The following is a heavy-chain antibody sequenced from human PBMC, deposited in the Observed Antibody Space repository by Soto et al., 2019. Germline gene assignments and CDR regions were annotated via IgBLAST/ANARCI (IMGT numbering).Heavy chain of an antibody. J-gene: IGHJ5*02. CDR2: IYYTGST. V-gene: IGHV4-39*01. CDR1: GGSISSSSFH. Sequence: QLQLQESGPGLVKPSETLSLTCTVSGGSISSSSFHWGWLRQPPGKGMACIGSIYYTGSTYYNPSRKSRVTISVDTSKNQFSLNLSSMTAADTAVYYFAGRTHYYGAGVGGWFDPWGQGTLVTVSS. D-gene: IGHD3-10*01. CDR3: AGRTHYYGAGVGGWFDP.